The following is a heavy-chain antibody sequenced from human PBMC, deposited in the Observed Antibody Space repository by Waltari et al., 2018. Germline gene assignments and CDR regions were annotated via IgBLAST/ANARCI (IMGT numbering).Heavy chain of an antibody. J-gene: IGHJ4*02. CDR1: GYTFTSNA. CDR2: INTNTENP. Sequence: QVQLVQSGSELKKPGASVKVSFKASGYTFTSNAMNWVRQAPGQGLEFMGWINTNTENPFYAQGFTGRFVFSLDTSASTAYMEINSLKAEDTAVYYCARELLGGGAFDSWGQGTLVTVSS. CDR3: ARELLGGGAFDS. D-gene: IGHD3-16*01. V-gene: IGHV7-4-1*02.